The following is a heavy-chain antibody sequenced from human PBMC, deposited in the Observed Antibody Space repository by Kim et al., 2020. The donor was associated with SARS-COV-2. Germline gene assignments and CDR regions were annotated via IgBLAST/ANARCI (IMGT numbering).Heavy chain of an antibody. CDR2: YN. V-gene: IGHV6-1*01. CDR3: AAGTGLRFDP. D-gene: IGHD6-13*01. J-gene: IGHJ5*02. Sequence: YNDYSISVKNRITIYPDTSKNQFSLQLNSVTPEDTAVYYCAAGTGLRFDPWGQGTLVTVSS.